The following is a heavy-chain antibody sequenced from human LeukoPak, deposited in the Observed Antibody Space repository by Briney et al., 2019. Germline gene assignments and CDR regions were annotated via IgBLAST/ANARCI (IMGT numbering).Heavy chain of an antibody. D-gene: IGHD5-24*01. V-gene: IGHV1-2*02. J-gene: IGHJ4*02. Sequence: ASVKVSCNTSGYIFNDYYMHWVRQAPGQGLEWMGWINPNTGDTEYAPRFQGRVAMTRATSISTAYMELSRLTSDDTAIYYCAREGTWVEMQYWGQGTVVTVSS. CDR3: AREGTWVEMQY. CDR2: INPNTGDT. CDR1: GYIFNDYY.